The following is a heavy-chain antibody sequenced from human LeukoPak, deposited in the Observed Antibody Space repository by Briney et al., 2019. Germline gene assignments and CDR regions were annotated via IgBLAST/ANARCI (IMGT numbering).Heavy chain of an antibody. CDR2: ISAYNGNT. J-gene: IGHJ5*02. CDR3: ARVIGYSYGSNWFDP. D-gene: IGHD5-18*01. Sequence: ASVKVSCKASGYTFTSYGISWVRQAPGQGLEWMGWISAYNGNTNYAQKLQGRVTMTTDTSASTAYMELRSLRSDDTAVYYCARVIGYSYGSNWFDPWGQGTLVTVSS. CDR1: GYTFTSYG. V-gene: IGHV1-18*01.